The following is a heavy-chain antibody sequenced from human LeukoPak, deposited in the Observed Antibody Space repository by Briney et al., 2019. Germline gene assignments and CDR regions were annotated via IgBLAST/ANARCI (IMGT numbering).Heavy chain of an antibody. CDR1: GYTFTGYY. J-gene: IGHJ4*02. Sequence: ASVKVSCKASGYTFTGYYLHWVRQAPGQGLEWMGWIDPDSGGTNYAQKFQGRVTMTRDTSINTVYMELSRLRFGDTAVYYCTRDKPFDYWGQGTLVTVSS. CDR2: IDPDSGGT. V-gene: IGHV1-2*02. CDR3: TRDKPFDY.